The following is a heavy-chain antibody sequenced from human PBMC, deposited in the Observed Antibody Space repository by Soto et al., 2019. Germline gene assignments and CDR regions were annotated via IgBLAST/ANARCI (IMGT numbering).Heavy chain of an antibody. CDR2: ISYDGTTK. V-gene: IGHV3-30-3*01. D-gene: IGHD6-13*01. Sequence: QVQLVESGGGVVQPGRALRLSCVVSGFTFSNFAMHWVRQAPGKGLEWVTVISYDGTTKYYADSVRGRFTISRDTSKNTLFLQMNSLRTEDTAVYYCVRDRAAPAGTFDYWGQGTLVTVSS. J-gene: IGHJ4*02. CDR1: GFTFSNFA. CDR3: VRDRAAPAGTFDY.